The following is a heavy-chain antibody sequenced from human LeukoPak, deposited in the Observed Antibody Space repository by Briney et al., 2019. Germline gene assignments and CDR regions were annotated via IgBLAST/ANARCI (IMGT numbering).Heavy chain of an antibody. V-gene: IGHV1-69*05. D-gene: IGHD3-3*01. J-gene: IGHJ6*03. Sequence: GASVKVSCKASGGTFSSYAISWVRQAPGQGLEWMGGIIPIFGTANYAQKFQGRVTITTDESTSTAYMELSSLRSEDTAVYYCARSGTYYDFWSGPHYYYYYYMDVWGKGTTVTVSS. CDR3: ARSGTYYDFWSGPHYYYYYYMDV. CDR2: IIPIFGTA. CDR1: GGTFSSYA.